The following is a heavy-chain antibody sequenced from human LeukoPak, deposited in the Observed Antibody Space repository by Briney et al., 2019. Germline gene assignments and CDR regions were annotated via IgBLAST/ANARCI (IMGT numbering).Heavy chain of an antibody. CDR3: AGYYYDSSHGFDL. J-gene: IGHJ5*02. V-gene: IGHV3-20*04. D-gene: IGHD3-22*01. Sequence: GGSLRLSCAASGFKFDDYGMSLVRQAPGKGLEWVCDINWNGAWTGYADSVKGRFTISRDNAKNSLYLQMNSLRAEDTALYYCAGYYYDSSHGFDLWGQGTLVTVSA. CDR2: INWNGAWT. CDR1: GFKFDDYG.